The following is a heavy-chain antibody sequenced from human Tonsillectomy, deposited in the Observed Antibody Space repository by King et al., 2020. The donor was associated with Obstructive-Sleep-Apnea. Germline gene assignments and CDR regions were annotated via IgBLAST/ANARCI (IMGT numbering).Heavy chain of an antibody. Sequence: VQLVESGGGLVQPGGSLRLSCAASGFTFSSYAMHWVRQAPGKGLEYVSAISSNGGSTYYANSVKGRFTISRDNSKNTLYLQMGSLRAEDMAVYYCARDSPDGGDGGDYWGQGTLVTVSS. V-gene: IGHV3-64*01. CDR1: GFTFSSYA. D-gene: IGHD2-21*01. J-gene: IGHJ4*02. CDR2: ISSNGGST. CDR3: ARDSPDGGDGGDY.